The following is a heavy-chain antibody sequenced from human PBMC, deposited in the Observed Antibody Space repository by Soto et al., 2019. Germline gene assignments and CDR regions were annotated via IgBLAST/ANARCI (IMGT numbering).Heavy chain of an antibody. CDR1: GYTFTSYG. CDR3: AREPGFSAYYYGMDV. D-gene: IGHD3-10*01. J-gene: IGHJ6*02. CDR2: ISAYNGNT. Sequence: QVPLVQSGAEVKKPGASVKVSCKASGYTFTSYGISWVRQAPGQGLEWMGWISAYNGNTNYAQKLQGRVTMTTDTSTSTAYMELGCLRSDVTALYYCAREPGFSAYYYGMDVLGQGTTVTVSS. V-gene: IGHV1-18*04.